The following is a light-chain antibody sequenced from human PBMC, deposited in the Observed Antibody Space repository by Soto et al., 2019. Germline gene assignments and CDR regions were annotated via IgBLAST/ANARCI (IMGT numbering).Light chain of an antibody. CDR1: QNISSY. Sequence: EIVMTQSPATLSVSPGERATLSCRASQNISSYLIWYQQKPGQAPRLLIYGASSRATGIPDRFSGSGSGTDCTLTISRLEPEDVAVYYCQQYGSSPWTLGQGTKVDI. CDR2: GAS. V-gene: IGKV3-20*01. CDR3: QQYGSSPWT. J-gene: IGKJ1*01.